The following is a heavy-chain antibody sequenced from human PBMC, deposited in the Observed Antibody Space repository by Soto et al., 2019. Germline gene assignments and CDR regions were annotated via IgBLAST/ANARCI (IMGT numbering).Heavy chain of an antibody. CDR3: ARAEQWLVRLPRDY. J-gene: IGHJ4*02. D-gene: IGHD6-19*01. CDR1: GYTFTSYG. Sequence: QVQLVQSGAEVKKPGASVKVSCKASGYTFTSYGISWVRQAPGQGLEWMGWISAYNGNTNHAQKRQGRITMTTDTSTSTAYMELRSLRSDDTSVYYCARAEQWLVRLPRDYWGQGTLVTVSS. V-gene: IGHV1-18*01. CDR2: ISAYNGNT.